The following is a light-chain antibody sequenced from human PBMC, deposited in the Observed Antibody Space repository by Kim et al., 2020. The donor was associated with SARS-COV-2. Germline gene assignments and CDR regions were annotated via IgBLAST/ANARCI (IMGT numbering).Light chain of an antibody. J-gene: IGLJ3*02. Sequence: QSVLTQPPSVSAAPGQKVTISCSGSSSNLGNNYVYWYQQLPGRAPKLLIYDNDKRPSGIPDRFSGSKSGTSATLGITGLQTGDEADYYCETWDGSLSVVLFGGGTQLTVL. CDR1: SSNLGNNY. CDR3: ETWDGSLSVVL. CDR2: DND. V-gene: IGLV1-51*01.